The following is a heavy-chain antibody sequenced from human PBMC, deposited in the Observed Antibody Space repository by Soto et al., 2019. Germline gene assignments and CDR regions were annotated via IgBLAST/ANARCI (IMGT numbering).Heavy chain of an antibody. V-gene: IGHV3-23*01. Sequence: GGSLRLSCAASGFSFSNYWMTWVRQAPGKGLEWVSAISGSGGVKYYADSVKGRFTISRDNSKNTLYLQMNSLRAEDTAVYYCAKDEAPLMTTVTYFDYWGQGTLVTVSS. CDR1: GFSFSNYW. J-gene: IGHJ4*02. D-gene: IGHD4-4*01. CDR2: ISGSGGVK. CDR3: AKDEAPLMTTVTYFDY.